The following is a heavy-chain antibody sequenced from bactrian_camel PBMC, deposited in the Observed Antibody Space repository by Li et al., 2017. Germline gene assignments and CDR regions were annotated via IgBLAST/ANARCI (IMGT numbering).Heavy chain of an antibody. D-gene: IGHD3*01. CDR2: IYTGATGT. V-gene: IGHV3S1*01. Sequence: HVQLVESGGGSVQTGGSLRLSCTFSGIHDHIYCMGWFRQAPGKEREGVAAIYTGATGTNYADSVKGRFTISRDNAKNTLYLQMNSLKTEDTAVYYCATDPAKVGFAYWGLGTQVTVS. CDR1: GIHDHIYC. CDR3: ATDPAKVGFAY. J-gene: IGHJ6*01.